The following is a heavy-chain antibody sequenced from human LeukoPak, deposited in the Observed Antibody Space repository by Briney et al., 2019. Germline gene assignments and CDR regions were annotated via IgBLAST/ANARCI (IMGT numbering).Heavy chain of an antibody. J-gene: IGHJ4*02. CDR2: ISSSSSTL. Sequence: GGSLRLSCAASGFTFSSYSMNWVRQAPGKGLEWVSYISSSSSTLYYADSVKGRFTISRDNAKNSLYLQMNSLRAEDTAVYYCARAEYSSSWFLSHSYFDYWGQGTLVTVSS. CDR1: GFTFSSYS. CDR3: ARAEYSSSWFLSHSYFDY. D-gene: IGHD6-13*01. V-gene: IGHV3-48*01.